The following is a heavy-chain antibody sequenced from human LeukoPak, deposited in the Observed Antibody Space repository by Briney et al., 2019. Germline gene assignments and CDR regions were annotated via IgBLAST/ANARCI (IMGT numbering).Heavy chain of an antibody. D-gene: IGHD6-19*01. J-gene: IGHJ6*03. Sequence: SKTLSLTCAVYGGSFSVYYWSWIRQPPGKGLEWIGEINRSGSTKYNPYLKSRVTIDTPKSQFSLKVRSVTAADSAVYYWARGAGRVTMAGIAVSYYYYMDVWGKGTTVTVSS. CDR2: INRSGST. V-gene: IGHV4-34*01. CDR3: ARGAGRVTMAGIAVSYYYYMDV. CDR1: GGSFSVYY.